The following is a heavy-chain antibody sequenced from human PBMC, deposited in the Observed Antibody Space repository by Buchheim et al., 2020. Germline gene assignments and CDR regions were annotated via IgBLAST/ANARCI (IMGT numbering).Heavy chain of an antibody. CDR2: IWYDGGNK. J-gene: IGHJ6*02. Sequence: QVQLVESGGGVVQPGRSLRLSCAASGFTFSSYGMHWVRQAPGKGLEWVAVIWYDGGNKYYADSVKGRFTISRDNSKNTLYLQMNSLRAEDTAVYYCARDHLRYYDFWSGYFSHYYYGMDVWGQGTT. D-gene: IGHD3-3*01. CDR3: ARDHLRYYDFWSGYFSHYYYGMDV. V-gene: IGHV3-33*01. CDR1: GFTFSSYG.